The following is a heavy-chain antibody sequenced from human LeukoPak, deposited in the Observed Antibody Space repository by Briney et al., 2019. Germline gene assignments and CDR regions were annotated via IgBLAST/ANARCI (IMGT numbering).Heavy chain of an antibody. Sequence: PSETLSLTCTVSGYSISSGYFWGWIRQPPGKGLEWIGNIYHSGRTYYNPSLKSRVTISVDTSKNQFPLKLSSVTPADTAVYYCARPHYYDSSGYYDHWGQGTLVTVSS. CDR1: GYSISSGYF. CDR3: ARPHYYDSSGYYDH. J-gene: IGHJ4*02. V-gene: IGHV4-38-2*02. CDR2: IYHSGRT. D-gene: IGHD3-22*01.